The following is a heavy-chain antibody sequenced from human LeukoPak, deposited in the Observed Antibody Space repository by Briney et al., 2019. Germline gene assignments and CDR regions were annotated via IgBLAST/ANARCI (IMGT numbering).Heavy chain of an antibody. CDR1: GFTFSSYS. V-gene: IGHV3-48*02. D-gene: IGHD1-26*01. CDR3: ARDRANSGSYYWDY. CDR2: ISSSSSTI. Sequence: GGSLRLSCAASGFTFSSYSMNWVRQAPGQGLERVSYISSSSSTIYYADSVKGRFTISGDNAKNSLYLQMNSLRDEDTAVYYCARDRANSGSYYWDYWGQGTLVTVSS. J-gene: IGHJ4*02.